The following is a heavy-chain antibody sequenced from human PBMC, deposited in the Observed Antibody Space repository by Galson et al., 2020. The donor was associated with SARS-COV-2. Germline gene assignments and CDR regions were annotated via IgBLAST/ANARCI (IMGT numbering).Heavy chain of an antibody. CDR3: ARTKFYYVNLAGYYKD. CDR2: IYWDDDQ. CDR1: GFSLSNSGMC. D-gene: IGHD3-9*01. V-gene: IGHV2-70*01. Sequence: SGPTLVKPTQTLTLTCTFSGFSLSNSGMCVSWLRQPPGTALEWLALIYWDDDQYYRTALKTRLTISKDTSKNQVVLTMTNMDPVDTATYYCARTKFYYVNLAGYYKDWGQGTLVTVSS. J-gene: IGHJ4*02.